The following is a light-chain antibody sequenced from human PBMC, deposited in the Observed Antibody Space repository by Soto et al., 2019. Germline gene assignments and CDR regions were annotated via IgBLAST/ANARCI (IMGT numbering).Light chain of an antibody. CDR2: GAS. CDR3: QQYGTPPPNA. Sequence: IVLTQSPGTLSLSPGERATLSCRASQSVSSSYLAWYQQKPGQAPRVLIHGASSRATGIPDRFSGSGSGTDFTLTISRLEPEDFAVYFCQQYGTPPPNAFGQGTKVEIK. V-gene: IGKV3-20*01. J-gene: IGKJ2*01. CDR1: QSVSSSY.